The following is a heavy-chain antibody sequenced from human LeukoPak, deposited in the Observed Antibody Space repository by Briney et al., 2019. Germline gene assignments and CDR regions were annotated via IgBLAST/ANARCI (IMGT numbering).Heavy chain of an antibody. CDR1: GFTFRNYW. D-gene: IGHD2-2*01. J-gene: IGHJ4*02. V-gene: IGHV3-23*01. CDR3: AARIVVPAALLGY. Sequence: GGSLRLSCAASGFTFRNYWMGWVRQAPGKGLEWVSAISGSGGSTYYADSVKGRFTISRDNSKNTLYLQMNSLRAEDTAVYYCAARIVVPAALLGYWGQGTLVTVSS. CDR2: ISGSGGST.